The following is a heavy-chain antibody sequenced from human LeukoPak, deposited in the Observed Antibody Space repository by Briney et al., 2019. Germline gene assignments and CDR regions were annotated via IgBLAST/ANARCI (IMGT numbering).Heavy chain of an antibody. J-gene: IGHJ4*02. CDR1: GFTFSSYG. CDR2: IRYDGSNK. Sequence: GGSLRLSCAASGFTFSSYGMHWVRQAPGKGLEWVAFIRYDGSNKYYADSVKGRFTISRDNSKNTLYLQMNSLRAEDTAVYYCAKGLSAAASYLHWGQGTLVTVSS. V-gene: IGHV3-30*02. D-gene: IGHD6-13*01. CDR3: AKGLSAAASYLH.